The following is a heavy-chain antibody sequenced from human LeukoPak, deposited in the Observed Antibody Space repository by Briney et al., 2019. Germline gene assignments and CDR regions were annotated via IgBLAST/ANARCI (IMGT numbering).Heavy chain of an antibody. CDR3: ARSYYDYPVDY. V-gene: IGHV3-23*01. J-gene: IGHJ4*02. Sequence: GGSLRLSCAASGFNVSSNHMSWVRQAPGKGLEWVSAVSRSGGSTSYADSVKGRFTISRDNSKNTLYLQMNSLRAEDTAVYYCARSYYDYPVDYWGQGTLVTVSS. D-gene: IGHD3-16*01. CDR2: VSRSGGST. CDR1: GFNVSSNH.